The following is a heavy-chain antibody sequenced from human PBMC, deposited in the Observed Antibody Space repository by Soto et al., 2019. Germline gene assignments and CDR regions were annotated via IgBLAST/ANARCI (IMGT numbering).Heavy chain of an antibody. Sequence: SETLSLTCAVYGGSFSGYYWSWIRQPPGKGLEWIGEINHSGSTNYNPSLKSRVTISVDTSKNQFSLKLSSVTAADTAVYYCGRVLRTAATRYYYYGMDVWGQGTTVPVSS. CDR2: INHSGST. CDR1: GGSFSGYY. J-gene: IGHJ6*02. V-gene: IGHV4-34*01. D-gene: IGHD2-15*01. CDR3: GRVLRTAATRYYYYGMDV.